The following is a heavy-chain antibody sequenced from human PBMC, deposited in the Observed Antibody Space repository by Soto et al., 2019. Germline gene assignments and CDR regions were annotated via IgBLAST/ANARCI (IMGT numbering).Heavy chain of an antibody. D-gene: IGHD4-17*01. Sequence: GESLKISFRGSGYRFTTFWIGWVRQMPGKGLEWLGCIYPADSDSRYSPSFQGQVTISADKSINTAYLQWSSLRASDTAMYYCVTTVAFDYWGQGTLVTVSS. CDR2: IYPADSDS. V-gene: IGHV5-51*01. J-gene: IGHJ4*02. CDR1: GYRFTTFW. CDR3: VTTVAFDY.